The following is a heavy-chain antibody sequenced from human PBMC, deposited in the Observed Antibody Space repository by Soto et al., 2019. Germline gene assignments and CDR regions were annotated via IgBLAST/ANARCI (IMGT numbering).Heavy chain of an antibody. Sequence: GASVKVSCKASGGTFSSYAISWVRQAPGQGLEWMGGIIPIFGTANYAQKFQGRVTITADESTSTAYMELSSLRSEDTAVYYCAAGYSLPYYYYYGMDVWGQGTTVTVSS. D-gene: IGHD5-18*01. J-gene: IGHJ6*02. CDR1: GGTFSSYA. V-gene: IGHV1-69*13. CDR2: IIPIFGTA. CDR3: AAGYSLPYYYYYGMDV.